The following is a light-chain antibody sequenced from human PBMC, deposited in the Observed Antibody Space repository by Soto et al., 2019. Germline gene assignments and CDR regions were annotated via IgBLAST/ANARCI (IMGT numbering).Light chain of an antibody. CDR2: AAS. CDR1: QDIRND. J-gene: IGKJ2*01. CDR3: LQHNSYPHT. V-gene: IGKV1-17*01. Sequence: DIQMTQSPSSLSASVGDRVTITCRASQDIRNDFGWYQYKPGKAPKRLIYAASSLQSGVPSRFSGSGSGTEFTLTISSLQPEDFATYYYLQHNSYPHTFGQGTKLEIQ.